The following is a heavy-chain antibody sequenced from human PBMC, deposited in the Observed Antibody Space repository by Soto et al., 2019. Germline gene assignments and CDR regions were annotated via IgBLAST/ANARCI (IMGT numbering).Heavy chain of an antibody. CDR3: AISIAEGTLHAFDI. J-gene: IGHJ3*02. D-gene: IGHD1-1*01. V-gene: IGHV3-23*01. CDR1: GFTFSSYA. CDR2: ITGSGGDT. Sequence: GGSLRLSCAASGFTFSSYAMNWVRQAPGKGLGWLSTITGSGGDTYYADSVRGRFTISRDSCKNTLYLQLHSLIADDPSVYYRAISIAEGTLHAFDIWRQRTMVTVSS.